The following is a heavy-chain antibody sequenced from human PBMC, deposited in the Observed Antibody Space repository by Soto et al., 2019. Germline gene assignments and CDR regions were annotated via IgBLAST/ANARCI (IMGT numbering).Heavy chain of an antibody. V-gene: IGHV6-1*01. CDR3: ARGDNCNDLSWFDP. Sequence: QVQLQQSGPGLVKPSQTLSLACAISGDSVSSNSAAWNWIRQSPSRGIEWLGRTYYRSKWYNDYAESVKSRLTVNPDTSKNQISLQLNSVTPEDTAVYYCARGDNCNDLSWFDPWGQGTLVTVSS. D-gene: IGHD1-20*01. CDR1: GDSVSSNSAA. CDR2: TYYRSKWYN. J-gene: IGHJ5*02.